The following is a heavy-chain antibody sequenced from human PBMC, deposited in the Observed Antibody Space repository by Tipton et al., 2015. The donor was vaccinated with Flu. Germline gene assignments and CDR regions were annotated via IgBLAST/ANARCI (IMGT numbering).Heavy chain of an antibody. J-gene: IGHJ3*01. Sequence: TLSLTCAVSGYSISRGYSWGWIRQPPGKGLEWIGTIFRDGNTYYTSSLQSRLTISLDSSKNQFFLSLNSVTATDTAIYYCARRMAGSRGWYDAFDFWGQGTLVSVSS. CDR3: ARRMAGSRGWYDAFDF. V-gene: IGHV4-38-2*01. D-gene: IGHD6-19*01. CDR1: GYSISRGYS. CDR2: IFRDGNT.